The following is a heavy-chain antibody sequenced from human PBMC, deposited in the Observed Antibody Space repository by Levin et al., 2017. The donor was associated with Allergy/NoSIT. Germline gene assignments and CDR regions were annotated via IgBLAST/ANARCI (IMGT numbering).Heavy chain of an antibody. V-gene: IGHV5-51*01. CDR3: ARPGRGSGAYDPDY. D-gene: IGHD5-12*01. Sequence: RGESLKISCTGSGYSFTNYWIGWVRQMPGKGLEWMGIIYPDDSDTRYSPSFEGQVTISADKSSSTAYLQWSSLKASDTAMYYCARPGRGSGAYDPDYWGQGTLVTVSS. J-gene: IGHJ4*02. CDR2: IYPDDSDT. CDR1: GYSFTNYW.